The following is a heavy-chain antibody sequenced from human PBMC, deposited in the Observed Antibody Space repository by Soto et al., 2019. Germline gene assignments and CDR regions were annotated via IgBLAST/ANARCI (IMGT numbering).Heavy chain of an antibody. CDR3: ARGSGWGDS. CDR1: GFTFSSYG. Sequence: VQLVESGGGVVQPGRSLRLSCAASGFTFSSYGMHWVRQAPGKGLEWVANIKQDGSEKYYVDSVKGRFTISRDNTKKSLYLQMNSLRTQDTAVYYCARGSGWGDSWGQGTLVTVSS. CDR2: IKQDGSEK. V-gene: IGHV3-7*03. D-gene: IGHD6-19*01. J-gene: IGHJ4*02.